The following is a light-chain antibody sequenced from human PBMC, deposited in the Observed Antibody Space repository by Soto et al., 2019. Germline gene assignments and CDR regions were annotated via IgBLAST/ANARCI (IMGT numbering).Light chain of an antibody. Sequence: DIQMTQSPSTLSASVGDRVTITCRASQSISSWVAWYQQKPGKAPKLLIYDASSLESGVPSRFSGSGSGTEGTRTISSLQTDDFATYYCQQYKSYSWTFGQGTKVDIK. CDR1: QSISSW. CDR3: QQYKSYSWT. CDR2: DAS. J-gene: IGKJ1*01. V-gene: IGKV1-5*01.